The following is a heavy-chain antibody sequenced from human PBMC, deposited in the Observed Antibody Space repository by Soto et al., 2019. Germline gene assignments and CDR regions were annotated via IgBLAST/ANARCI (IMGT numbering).Heavy chain of an antibody. CDR1: GYTFTSYA. CDR2: INLSDGNR. CDR3: ARDRLRGYDSSGFYS. V-gene: IGHV1-18*01. D-gene: IGHD3-22*01. J-gene: IGHJ4*02. Sequence: ASVKVSCKASGYTFTSYAMHWVRQAPGQGLEWMGWINLSDGNRNFAQKFEDRVTMTTATSTNTVFLELRSLKSDDTAIYYCARDRLRGYDSSGFYSWGQGTMVTVSS.